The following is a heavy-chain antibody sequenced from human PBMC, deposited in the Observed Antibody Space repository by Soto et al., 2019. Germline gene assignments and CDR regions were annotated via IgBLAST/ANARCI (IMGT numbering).Heavy chain of an antibody. V-gene: IGHV3-7*01. CDR2: IKQDGSEK. D-gene: IGHD2-15*01. J-gene: IGHJ5*02. CDR1: GFTFSSYW. CDR3: ARVVVLPLSPTNNWFDP. Sequence: EVQLVESGGGLVQPGGSLRLSCAASGFTFSSYWMSWVRQAPGKGLEWVANIKQDGSEKYYVDSVKGRFTISRDNAKNSLYLQMNSLRAEDTAVYYCARVVVLPLSPTNNWFDPWGQGTLVTVSS.